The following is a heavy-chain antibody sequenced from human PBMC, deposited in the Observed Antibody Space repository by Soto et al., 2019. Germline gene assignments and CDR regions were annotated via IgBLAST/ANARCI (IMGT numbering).Heavy chain of an antibody. V-gene: IGHV2-5*02. D-gene: IGHD2-2*01. J-gene: IGHJ6*02. CDR2: IYWDDDK. CDR1: GFSLSTSGVG. Sequence: SGPTLVNPTQTLTLTCTFSGFSLSTSGVGVGWIRQPPGKAMEWLALIYWDDDKRYSPSLKNRLTINKDTSKKQVVHTKTKMNPVDSATYYCAHSSGCISTSCYSYYYYGMDVWGQGT. CDR3: AHSSGCISTSCYSYYYYGMDV.